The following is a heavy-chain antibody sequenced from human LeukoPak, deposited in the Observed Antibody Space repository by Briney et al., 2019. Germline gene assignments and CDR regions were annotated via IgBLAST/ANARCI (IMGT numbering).Heavy chain of an antibody. D-gene: IGHD5-18*01. CDR2: IYSGGST. Sequence: GGSLRLSCAASGFTFSSYDIHWVRQAPGKGLEWVSVIYSGGSTYYADSVKGRFTISRDNSKNTLYLQMNSLRAEDTAVYYCARVTDTAMVRAFDIWGQGTMVTVSS. CDR3: ARVTDTAMVRAFDI. V-gene: IGHV3-53*01. CDR1: GFTFSSYD. J-gene: IGHJ3*02.